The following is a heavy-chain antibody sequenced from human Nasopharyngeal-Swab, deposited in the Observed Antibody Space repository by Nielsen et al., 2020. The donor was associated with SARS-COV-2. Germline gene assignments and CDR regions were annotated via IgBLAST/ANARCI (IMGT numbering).Heavy chain of an antibody. Sequence: ASVKVSCKASGYTFTDYHLHWIRQAPGHGLEWLGWINANSGVTNYAHKFKGRLTVTRDTSMNTAYMELSSLRSEDTAVYYCAREDIGVVPVAMGYNWFDPWGQGTLVTVSS. V-gene: IGHV1-2*07. J-gene: IGHJ5*02. CDR2: INANSGVT. D-gene: IGHD2-2*01. CDR3: AREDIGVVPVAMGYNWFDP. CDR1: GYTFTDYH.